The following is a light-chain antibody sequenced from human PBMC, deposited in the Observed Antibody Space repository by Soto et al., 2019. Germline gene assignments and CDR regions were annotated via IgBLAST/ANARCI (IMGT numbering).Light chain of an antibody. CDR1: QTLNNY. J-gene: IGKJ4*02. V-gene: IGKV3-15*01. CDR3: QEHNGWPLT. Sequence: EIVMTQSPATLSVFPGETATLSCRASQTLNNYLAWYQQKPGQAPRLLIYGVSTRATGIPARFSGSGSGTEFTLAINNLQSEDSAVYYCQEHNGWPLTFGAVTKVEIK. CDR2: GVS.